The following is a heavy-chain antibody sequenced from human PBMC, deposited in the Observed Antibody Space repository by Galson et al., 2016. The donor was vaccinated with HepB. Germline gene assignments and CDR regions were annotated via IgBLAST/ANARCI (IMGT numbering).Heavy chain of an antibody. CDR3: AIDPSHWIENPFAL. V-gene: IGHV3-23*01. CDR1: GFTFKNFG. J-gene: IGHJ4*02. D-gene: IGHD2-2*03. CDR2: ICGSCGDI. Sequence: SLRLSCAASGFTFKNFGMTWVRQAPGKGLEWVSTICGSCGDIEYADSVQGRFTISRDNSKNTLSLQMNSLRAEDTATYYCAIDPSHWIENPFALWGQGTLVTVSS.